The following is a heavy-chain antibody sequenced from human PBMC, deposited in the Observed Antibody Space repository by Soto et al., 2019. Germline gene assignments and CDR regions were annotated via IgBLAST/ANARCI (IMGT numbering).Heavy chain of an antibody. Sequence: SVKVSCKASGGTFSSYAISWVRQAPGQGLEWMGGIIPIFGTANYAQKFQGRVTITADESTSTAYMELSSLRSEDTAVYYCARAIGSGSYLFYWGQGTLVTVSS. CDR1: GGTFSSYA. V-gene: IGHV1-69*13. D-gene: IGHD3-10*01. CDR2: IIPIFGTA. J-gene: IGHJ4*02. CDR3: ARAIGSGSYLFY.